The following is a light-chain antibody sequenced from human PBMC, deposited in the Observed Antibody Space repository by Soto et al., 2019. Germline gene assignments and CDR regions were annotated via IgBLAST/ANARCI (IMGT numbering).Light chain of an antibody. CDR1: SSNIGAGFD. CDR3: QSYDISLRGNV. V-gene: IGLV1-40*01. CDR2: GNT. J-gene: IGLJ1*01. Sequence: QSVLTQPPSVSGAPGQMVIMSCTGSSSNIGAGFDVHWYQQLPGSAPTLLIYGNTNRPTGVPDRFSGSKGGTSASLTITGLQADDEADYYCQSYDISLRGNVFGPGTKLTVL.